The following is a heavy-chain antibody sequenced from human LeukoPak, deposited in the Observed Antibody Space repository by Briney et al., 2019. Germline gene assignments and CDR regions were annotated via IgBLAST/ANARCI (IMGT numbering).Heavy chain of an antibody. CDR1: GFTFSSYA. CDR3: AKGQYYDSSGYYYY. J-gene: IGHJ4*02. Sequence: GGSLRLSCAASGFTFSSYAMSWVRQAPGKGLEWVSAISGSGGSRYYADSVKGRFTISRDNSKNTLYLQMNSLRAEDTAVYYCAKGQYYDSSGYYYYWGQGTLVTVSS. CDR2: ISGSGGSR. V-gene: IGHV3-23*01. D-gene: IGHD3-22*01.